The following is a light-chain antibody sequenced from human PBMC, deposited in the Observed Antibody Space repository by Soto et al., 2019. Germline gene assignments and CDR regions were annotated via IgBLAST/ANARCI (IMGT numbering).Light chain of an antibody. Sequence: DVQMTQSPSSLSASVGDRVTITCQASHDIGTYLNWYQHKPGKAPKLLIFDKSPLATGVPARFSGSGSDTYFTFTITNLQAEDFAAYYCQQFDSVPLTFGGGTHVEI. CDR2: DKS. CDR1: HDIGTY. J-gene: IGKJ4*01. V-gene: IGKV1-33*01. CDR3: QQFDSVPLT.